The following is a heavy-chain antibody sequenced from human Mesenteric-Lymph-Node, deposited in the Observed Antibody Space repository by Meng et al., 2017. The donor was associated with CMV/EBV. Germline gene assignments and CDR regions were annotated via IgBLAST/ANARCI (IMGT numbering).Heavy chain of an antibody. CDR1: GFSLSTSGMR. CDR3: ARITPGGAAFDY. V-gene: IGHV2-70D*14. Sequence: SGPTLVKPTQTLTLTCTFSGFSLSTSGMRVSWIRQPPGKALEWLARIDWDDDKFYSTSLKTRLTISKDTSKNQVVLTMTHMDPVDTATYYCARITPGGAAFDYWGQGTLVTVSS. CDR2: IDWDDDK. J-gene: IGHJ4*02. D-gene: IGHD3-16*01.